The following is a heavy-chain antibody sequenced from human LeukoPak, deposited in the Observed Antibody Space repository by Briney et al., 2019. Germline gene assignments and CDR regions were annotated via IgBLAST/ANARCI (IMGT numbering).Heavy chain of an antibody. Sequence: PGGSLRLSCAASGFTFSSYGMHWVRQAPGKGLEWVAVISYDGSNKYYADSVKGRFTISRDNSKNTLYLQMNSLRAEDTAVYYCARDGLGYYASGSPQNYFDYWGQGTLVTVSS. V-gene: IGHV3-30*03. CDR3: ARDGLGYYASGSPQNYFDY. D-gene: IGHD3-10*01. J-gene: IGHJ4*02. CDR2: ISYDGSNK. CDR1: GFTFSSYG.